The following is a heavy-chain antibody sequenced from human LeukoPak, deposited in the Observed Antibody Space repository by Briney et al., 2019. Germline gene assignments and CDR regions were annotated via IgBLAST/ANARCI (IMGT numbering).Heavy chain of an antibody. D-gene: IGHD5-24*01. CDR1: GFTFSSYS. Sequence: PGGSLRLSCVASGFTFSSYSMNWVRQAPGKGLEWVSYISSSSSTIYYADSVKGRFTISRDNAKNSLYLQMNSLRAEDTAVYYCARDRVDGYMGCVFDYWGQGTLVTVSS. CDR2: ISSSSSTI. V-gene: IGHV3-48*01. CDR3: ARDRVDGYMGCVFDY. J-gene: IGHJ4*02.